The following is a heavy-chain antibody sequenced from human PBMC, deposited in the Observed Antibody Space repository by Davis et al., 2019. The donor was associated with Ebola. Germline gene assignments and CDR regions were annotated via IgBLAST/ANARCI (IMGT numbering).Heavy chain of an antibody. D-gene: IGHD4-23*01. CDR2: ISYDGSKT. CDR3: AKDLAIRWTERLRHDTFDI. CDR1: RFAFNDYG. J-gene: IGHJ3*02. Sequence: PGGSLRLSCAASRFAFNDYGMNWVRLPPGKGPEWVALISYDGSKTFHAASVKGRFTISRDNSKNTLYLQMNSLRPEDTALYYCAKDLAIRWTERLRHDTFDITSQGTVVTVSS. V-gene: IGHV3-30*18.